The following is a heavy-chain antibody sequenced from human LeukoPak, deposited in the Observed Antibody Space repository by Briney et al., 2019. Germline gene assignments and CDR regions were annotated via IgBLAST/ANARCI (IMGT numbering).Heavy chain of an antibody. D-gene: IGHD2-21*02. J-gene: IGHJ4*02. V-gene: IGHV4-39*01. CDR3: ARGLHYFDY. CDR2: IRYSGTT. Sequence: SETLSLTCTVSGGSISSTYDHWDWIRQPPGKGLEWLGSIRYSGTTYYNPSLKGRVTIFVDTSNNQFSLRLRSVTAADTAVYYCARGLHYFDYWGQGSLVNVSS. CDR1: GGSISSTYDH.